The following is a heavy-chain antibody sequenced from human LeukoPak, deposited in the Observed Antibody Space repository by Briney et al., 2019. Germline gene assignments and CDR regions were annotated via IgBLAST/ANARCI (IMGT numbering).Heavy chain of an antibody. CDR2: FDPEDGET. V-gene: IGHV1-24*01. CDR1: GYTLTELS. J-gene: IGHJ4*02. Sequence: GASVKVSCKVSGYTLTELSMHWVRQAPGKGLEWMGGFDPEDGETIYAQKFQGRVTMTEDTSTDTAYMELSSLRSEDTVVYYCATPGYSYGREFDYWGQGTLVTVSS. CDR3: ATPGYSYGREFDY. D-gene: IGHD5-18*01.